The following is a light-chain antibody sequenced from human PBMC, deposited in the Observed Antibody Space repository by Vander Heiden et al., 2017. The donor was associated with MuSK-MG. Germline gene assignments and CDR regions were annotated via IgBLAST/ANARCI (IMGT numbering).Light chain of an antibody. CDR3: QAWDDSTAS. CDR2: EDN. V-gene: IGLV3-1*01. J-gene: IGLJ2*01. CDR1: KLEDKY. Sequence: SYELTQPPYVSVSPGQTATITCSGDKLEDKYVCWYQQRPGQSPVPVIYEDNKRPSGTPERFSGSNSGNTATLTISGTQAVDEAYYYCQAWDDSTASFGGGTKLTVL.